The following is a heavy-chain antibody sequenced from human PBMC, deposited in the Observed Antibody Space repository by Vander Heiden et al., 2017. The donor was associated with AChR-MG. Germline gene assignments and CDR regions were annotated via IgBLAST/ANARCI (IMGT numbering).Heavy chain of an antibody. Sequence: QVQLVQSGAAVKKPGSSVKVSCKASGGTFSSYAISWVRQAPGQGLEWMGGIIPIFGTANYAQKFQGRVTITADESTSTAYMELSSLRSEDTAVYYCARAGGYCTNGVCNDAFDIWGQGTMVTVSS. D-gene: IGHD2-8*01. CDR2: IIPIFGTA. V-gene: IGHV1-69*01. CDR3: ARAGGYCTNGVCNDAFDI. J-gene: IGHJ3*02. CDR1: GGTFSSYA.